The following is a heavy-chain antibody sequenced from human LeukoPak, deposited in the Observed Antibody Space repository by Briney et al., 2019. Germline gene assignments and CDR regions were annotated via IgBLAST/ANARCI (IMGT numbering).Heavy chain of an antibody. D-gene: IGHD2-2*01. V-gene: IGHV4-34*01. J-gene: IGHJ5*02. CDR1: GGSFSGYY. Sequence: SETLSLTCAVYGGSFSGYYWSWIRQPPGKGLEWIGEINHSGSTNYNPSLKSRVTISVDTSKNQFSLKLGSVTAADTAVYYCARHVVSFNWFDPWGQGTPVTVSP. CDR2: INHSGST. CDR3: ARHVVSFNWFDP.